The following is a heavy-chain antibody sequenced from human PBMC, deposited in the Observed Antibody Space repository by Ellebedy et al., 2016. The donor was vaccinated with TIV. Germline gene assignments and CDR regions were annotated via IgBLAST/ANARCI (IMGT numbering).Heavy chain of an antibody. CDR3: ATHSSTVTTWNY. Sequence: SVKVSXKASGGTFSSYAISWVRQAPGQGLEWMGGIIPIFGTANYAQKFQGRVTITADESTSTAYMELRSLRSDDTAVYYCATHSSTVTTWNYWGQGTLVTVSS. J-gene: IGHJ4*02. V-gene: IGHV1-69*13. CDR1: GGTFSSYA. D-gene: IGHD4-17*01. CDR2: IIPIFGTA.